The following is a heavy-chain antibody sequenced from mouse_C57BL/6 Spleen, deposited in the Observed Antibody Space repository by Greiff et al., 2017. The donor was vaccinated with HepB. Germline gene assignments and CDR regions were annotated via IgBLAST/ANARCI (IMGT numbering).Heavy chain of an antibody. J-gene: IGHJ3*01. V-gene: IGHV1-78*01. CDR1: GYTFTDHT. CDR2: IYPRDGST. Sequence: VHLVESDAELVKPGASVKISCKVSGYTFTDHTIHWMKQRPEQGLEWIGYIYPRDGSTKYNEKFKGKATLTADKSSSTAYMQLNSLTSEDSAVYFCARCGDSSGYVLAYWGQGTLVTVSA. D-gene: IGHD3-2*02. CDR3: ARCGDSSGYVLAY.